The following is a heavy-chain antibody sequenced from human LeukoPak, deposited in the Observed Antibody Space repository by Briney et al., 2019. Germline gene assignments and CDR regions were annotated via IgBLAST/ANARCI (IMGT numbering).Heavy chain of an antibody. V-gene: IGHV4-59*12. D-gene: IGHD3-16*02. CDR1: GGSISSYW. CDR3: AKNRDYVWGSYRYRNWFDP. J-gene: IGHJ5*02. CDR2: IFYSGYT. Sequence: SETLSLTCTVSGGSISSYWWSWVRQPPGKGLEWIGEIFYSGYTKYNPSLKSRVTLSVDTSKNQFSLKLSSVTAADTAVYYCAKNRDYVWGSYRYRNWFDPWGQGTLVTVSS.